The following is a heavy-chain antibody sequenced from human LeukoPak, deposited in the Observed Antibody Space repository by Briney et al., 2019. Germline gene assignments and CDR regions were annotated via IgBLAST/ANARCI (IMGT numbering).Heavy chain of an antibody. CDR1: GFPFSSYA. Sequence: GGSLLLSCAASGFPFSSYAMHGVRQAPGKGLEWVAVISYDGSNKYYADSVKGRFTISRDNSKNTLYLQMNSLRAEDTAVYYCARGESSSWYEDYWGQGTLVTVSS. V-gene: IGHV3-30-3*01. CDR2: ISYDGSNK. D-gene: IGHD6-13*01. CDR3: ARGESSSWYEDY. J-gene: IGHJ4*02.